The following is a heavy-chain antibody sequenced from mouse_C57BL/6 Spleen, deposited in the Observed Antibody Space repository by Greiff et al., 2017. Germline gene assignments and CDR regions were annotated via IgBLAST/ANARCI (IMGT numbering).Heavy chain of an antibody. CDR2: INPNNGGT. J-gene: IGHJ1*03. Sequence: EVQLQQSGPELVKPGASVKIPCKASGYTFTDYNMDWVKQSHGKSLEWIGDINPNNGGTIYNQKFKGKATLTVDKSSSTAYMELRSLTSEDTAVYYCARWNYGSSRGYFDVWGTGTTVTVSS. CDR1: GYTFTDYN. V-gene: IGHV1-18*01. D-gene: IGHD1-1*01. CDR3: ARWNYGSSRGYFDV.